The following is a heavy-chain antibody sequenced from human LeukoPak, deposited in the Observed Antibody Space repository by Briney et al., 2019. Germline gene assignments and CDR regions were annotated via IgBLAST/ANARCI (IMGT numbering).Heavy chain of an antibody. CDR2: IYHSGST. Sequence: SETLSLTCAVSGGSISSGGYSWSWIRQPPGKGLEWIGYIYHSGSTYYNPSLKSRVTISVDRSKNQFSLKLSSVTAADTAVYYCARVWDSSSSFHFDYWGQGTLVTVSS. CDR1: GGSISSGGYS. V-gene: IGHV4-30-2*01. CDR3: ARVWDSSSSFHFDY. D-gene: IGHD6-6*01. J-gene: IGHJ4*02.